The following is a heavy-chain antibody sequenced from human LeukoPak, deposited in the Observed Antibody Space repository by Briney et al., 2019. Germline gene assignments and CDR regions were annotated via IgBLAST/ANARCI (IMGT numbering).Heavy chain of an antibody. V-gene: IGHV1-8*01. CDR3: ARGGSSSSYYNNYGMDV. Sequence: ASVKVSCKASGYSLTSLDINWVRQGSGQGLEWMRWMNPKRGNTGYAPTFQGRVTITRDTSIDTAFMELSSLRPDDTAVYYCARGGSSSSYYNNYGMDVWGQGTTITVSS. CDR2: MNPKRGNT. J-gene: IGHJ6*02. D-gene: IGHD6-13*01. CDR1: GYSLTSLD.